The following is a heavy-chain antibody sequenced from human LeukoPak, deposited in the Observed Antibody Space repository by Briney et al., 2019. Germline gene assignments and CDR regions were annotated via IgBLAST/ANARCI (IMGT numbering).Heavy chain of an antibody. CDR1: GFTFDDYG. CDR2: INWNGGST. D-gene: IGHD2-2*01. J-gene: IGHJ4*02. V-gene: IGHV3-20*04. Sequence: PGGSLRLSCAASGFTFDDYGMSWIRQAPGKGLEWVSGINWNGGSTVYADSVKGRFTISRDNAKNSLYLQMNSLRAEDTALYYCARVPLGYCSSTSCTYYFDYWGQGTLVTVSS. CDR3: ARVPLGYCSSTSCTYYFDY.